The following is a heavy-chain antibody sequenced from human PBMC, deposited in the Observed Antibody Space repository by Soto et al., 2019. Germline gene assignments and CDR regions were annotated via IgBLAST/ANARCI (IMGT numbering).Heavy chain of an antibody. D-gene: IGHD6-19*01. CDR3: ARDVAGDDYFDS. Sequence: QVQLVQSGAEVKKPGASVKVSCKASGYSFIDYYLHWVRQAPGQGLEYLGWINPKSGGTSYPQKFQGRVTMTRATSINTAYMELSRLRSDDTALYFCARDVAGDDYFDSWGQGTLVTVSS. CDR2: INPKSGGT. J-gene: IGHJ4*02. CDR1: GYSFIDYY. V-gene: IGHV1-2*02.